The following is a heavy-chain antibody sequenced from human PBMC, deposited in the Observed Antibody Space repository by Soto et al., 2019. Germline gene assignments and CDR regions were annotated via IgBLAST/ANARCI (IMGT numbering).Heavy chain of an antibody. CDR1: GFTFSGSA. CDR3: TTSLMGATTVFRDY. CDR2: IRSKANSYAT. Sequence: EVQLVESGGGLVQPGGSLKLSCAASGFTFSGSAMHWVRQASGKGLEWVGRIRSKANSYATAYAASVKGRFTISSDDSKNTAYLQMNSLKTEDTAVYYCTTSLMGATTVFRDYWGQGTLVTVSS. D-gene: IGHD1-26*01. J-gene: IGHJ4*02. V-gene: IGHV3-73*02.